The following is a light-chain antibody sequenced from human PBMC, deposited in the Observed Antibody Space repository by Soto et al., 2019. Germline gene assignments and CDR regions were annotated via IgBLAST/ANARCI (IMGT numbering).Light chain of an antibody. CDR1: SSDVGKYNL. Sequence: QSALTQPASVSGAPGQTITISCTGTSSDVGKYNLVSWYQQPRGKAPKVMILQGYRRPWGVSNRFSGSNFGNTASLIISGLQAEDEAEYYCCAYAATYTYVFGTGTKVTVL. V-gene: IGLV2-23*01. J-gene: IGLJ1*01. CDR3: CAYAATYTYV. CDR2: QGY.